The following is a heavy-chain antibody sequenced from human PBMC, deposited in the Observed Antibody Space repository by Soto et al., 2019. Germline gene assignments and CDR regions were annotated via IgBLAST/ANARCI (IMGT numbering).Heavy chain of an antibody. J-gene: IGHJ4*02. CDR1: GFTFVNYD. Sequence: GGSLRLSCAASGFTFVNYDMSWVRQAPWKGLEWLSSISSSSSYIFYADSVKGRFTISRDNAKNSLFLQMNSLRADDTAVYYCARDRETGATVTTYYDSWGQGALVTVSS. CDR2: ISSSSSYI. V-gene: IGHV3-21*06. D-gene: IGHD4-4*01. CDR3: ARDRETGATVTTYYDS.